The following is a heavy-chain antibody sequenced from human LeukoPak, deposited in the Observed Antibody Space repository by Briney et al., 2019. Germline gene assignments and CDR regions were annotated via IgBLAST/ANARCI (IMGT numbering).Heavy chain of an antibody. CDR2: IYHSGST. D-gene: IGHD2-2*02. CDR1: GYSISSGYC. J-gene: IGHJ3*02. CDR3: ARAPGYCSSTSCHNDAFDI. V-gene: IGHV4-38-2*02. Sequence: PSETLSLTCTVSGYSISSGYCWGWIRQPPGKGLEWIGSIYHSGSTYYNPSLKSRVTISVDTSKNQFSLKLSSVTAADTAVYYCARAPGYCSSTSCHNDAFDIWGQGTMVTVSS.